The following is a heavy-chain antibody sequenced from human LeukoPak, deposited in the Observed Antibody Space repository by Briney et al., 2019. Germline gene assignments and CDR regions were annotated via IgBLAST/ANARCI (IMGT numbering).Heavy chain of an antibody. CDR3: ARGGITIFGVVRYYYYMDV. CDR1: GFTFTTYW. D-gene: IGHD3-3*01. CDR2: IKEDESER. V-gene: IGHV3-7*03. Sequence: GGSLRLSCAASGFTFTTYWMSWVRQAPGKGLEWVANIKEDESERYYVDSVKGRFTISRDNAKNSLYLQMNSLRVEDTAVYYCARGGITIFGVVRYYYYMDVWGKGTTVTVSS. J-gene: IGHJ6*03.